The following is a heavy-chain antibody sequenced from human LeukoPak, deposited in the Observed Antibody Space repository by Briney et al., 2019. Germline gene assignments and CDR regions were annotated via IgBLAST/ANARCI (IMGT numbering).Heavy chain of an antibody. CDR1: GYSISSGHY. Sequence: SETLSLTCTVSGYSISSGHYWAWIRQSPEKGLECIATMFHSGSTYYNPSLKSRVTISVDTSKNQFSLKLSSVTAADTAVYYCARLWQLAAFDIWGQGTMVTVSS. J-gene: IGHJ3*02. D-gene: IGHD6-6*01. CDR2: MFHSGST. V-gene: IGHV4-38-2*02. CDR3: ARLWQLAAFDI.